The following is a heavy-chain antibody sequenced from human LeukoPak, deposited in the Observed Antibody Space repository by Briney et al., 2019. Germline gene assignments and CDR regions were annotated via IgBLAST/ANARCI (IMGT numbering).Heavy chain of an antibody. CDR3: ARGGAGYSYGYYFDY. CDR2: IYTSGST. CDR1: GGSISSYY. J-gene: IGHJ4*02. Sequence: SETLSLTCTVSGGSISSYYWSWIRQPAGKGLEWIGRIYTSGSTNYNPSLKSRVTMSVDTSKNQFSLKLSSVTAADTAVYYCARGGAGYSYGYYFDYWGQGTLVTVSS. V-gene: IGHV4-4*07. D-gene: IGHD5-18*01.